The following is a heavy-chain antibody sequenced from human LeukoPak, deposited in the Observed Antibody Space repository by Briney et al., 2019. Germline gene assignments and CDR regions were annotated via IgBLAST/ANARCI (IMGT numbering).Heavy chain of an antibody. CDR3: AREGPVRYYGSGSYSGMDV. J-gene: IGHJ6*02. V-gene: IGHV4-59*01. Sequence: SETLSLTCAVYGESFSGYYWSWIRQPPGKGLEWIGYIYYSGSTNYNPSLKSRVTISVDTSKNQFSLKLSSVTAADTAVYYCAREGPVRYYGSGSYSGMDVWGQGTTVTVSS. D-gene: IGHD3-10*01. CDR2: IYYSGST. CDR1: GESFSGYY.